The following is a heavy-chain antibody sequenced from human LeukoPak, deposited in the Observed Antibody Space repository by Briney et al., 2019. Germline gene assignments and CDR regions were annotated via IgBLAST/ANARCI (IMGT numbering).Heavy chain of an antibody. CDR3: ARDIAAAGLFFDY. D-gene: IGHD6-13*01. V-gene: IGHV3-7*01. J-gene: IGHJ4*02. CDR2: MKYDGSEK. Sequence: QASETLSLTCAVYGGSFSGYYWSWIRQAPGKGLEWVANMKYDGSEKDYVDSVKGRFTISRDNAKNSLYLQMNSLRAEDTAVYYCARDIAAAGLFFDYWGQGTLVTVSS. CDR1: GGSFSGYY.